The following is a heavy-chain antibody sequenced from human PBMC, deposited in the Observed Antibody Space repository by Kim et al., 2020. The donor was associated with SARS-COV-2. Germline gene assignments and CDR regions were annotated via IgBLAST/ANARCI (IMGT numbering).Heavy chain of an antibody. Sequence: GGSLRLSCAASGFTFSSYAMQWVRQAPGKGLEWVAVISYDGSNKYYADSVKGRFTISRDNSKNTLYLQMNSLRAEDTAVYYCAAVRLGSGSSWYPLISGMDVWGQGTTVTVSS. CDR1: GFTFSSYA. J-gene: IGHJ6*02. V-gene: IGHV3-30*04. D-gene: IGHD6-13*01. CDR3: AAVRLGSGSSWYPLISGMDV. CDR2: ISYDGSNK.